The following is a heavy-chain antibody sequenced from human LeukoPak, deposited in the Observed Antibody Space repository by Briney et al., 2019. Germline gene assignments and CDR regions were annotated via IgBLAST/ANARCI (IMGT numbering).Heavy chain of an antibody. CDR3: ASVPLYSSGWFFG. D-gene: IGHD6-19*01. CDR2: IYHSGST. J-gene: IGHJ4*02. CDR1: GGSISSGGYS. V-gene: IGHV4-30-2*01. Sequence: SQTLSLTCAVSGGSISSGGYSWSWIRQPPGKGLEWIGYIYHSGSTYYNPSLKSRVTISVDRSKNQFSLKLSSVTAADTAVYYCASVPLYSSGWFFGWGQGTLVTVSS.